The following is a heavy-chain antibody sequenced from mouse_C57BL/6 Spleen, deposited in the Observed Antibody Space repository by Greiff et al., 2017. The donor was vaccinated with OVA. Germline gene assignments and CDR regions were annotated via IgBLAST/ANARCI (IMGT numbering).Heavy chain of an antibody. V-gene: IGHV1-54*01. CDR1: GYAFTNYL. D-gene: IGHD1-1*01. J-gene: IGHJ1*03. Sequence: QVQLQQSGAELVRPGTSVKVSCKASGYAFTNYLIEWVKQRPGQGLEWIGVINPGSGGTNYNEQFKGKATLTADKSSSTAYMQLSSLTSEDSAVYFCAFITTVVATRYFDVWGTGTTVTVSS. CDR3: AFITTVVATRYFDV. CDR2: INPGSGGT.